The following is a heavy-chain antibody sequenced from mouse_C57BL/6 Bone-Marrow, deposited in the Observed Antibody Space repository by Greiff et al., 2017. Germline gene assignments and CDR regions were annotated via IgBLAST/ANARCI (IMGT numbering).Heavy chain of an antibody. D-gene: IGHD1-1*01. J-gene: IGHJ4*01. V-gene: IGHV1-76*01. CDR2: IYPGSGNS. Sequence: VQLQQSGAELVRPGASVKLSCKASGYTFTDYYINWVQQRPGQGLEWIARIYPGSGNSYSNEKFKGKATLTAEKSSSTAYMQLSSLTSEDSAVYFCATYGSLMDYWGQGTSVTVSS. CDR3: ATYGSLMDY. CDR1: GYTFTDYY.